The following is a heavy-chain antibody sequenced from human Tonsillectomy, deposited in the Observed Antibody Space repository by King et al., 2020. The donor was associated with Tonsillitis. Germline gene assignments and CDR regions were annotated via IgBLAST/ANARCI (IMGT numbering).Heavy chain of an antibody. CDR2: INPDSGDT. D-gene: IGHD6-13*01. CDR3: ARSAKYSSSWYYY. J-gene: IGHJ4*02. V-gene: IGHV1-2*02. CDR1: GYTFTDYY. Sequence: QLVQSGPEVTKPGASVKVSCKASGYTFTDYYIHWVRQAPGQGLEWMGWINPDSGDTKFAQKFQGRGIMTRDPSIITAYMELRSLRYDDTAVYYCARSAKYSSSWYYYWGQGALVTVSS.